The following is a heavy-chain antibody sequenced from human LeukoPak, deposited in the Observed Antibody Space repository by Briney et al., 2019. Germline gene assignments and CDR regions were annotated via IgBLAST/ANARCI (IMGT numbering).Heavy chain of an antibody. CDR2: INPSGGST. CDR1: GYTFTSHH. CDR3: ARETGGAVTGSGYFDL. Sequence: ASVKVSCKASGYTFTSHHMYWVRQAPGQGLEWMGIINPSGGSTSYAQRFQGRVTMTRDTSTSTVYMELSSLRSGDTAVYYCARETGGAVTGSGYFDLWGRGTLVTVSS. J-gene: IGHJ2*01. V-gene: IGHV1-46*01. D-gene: IGHD4-17*01.